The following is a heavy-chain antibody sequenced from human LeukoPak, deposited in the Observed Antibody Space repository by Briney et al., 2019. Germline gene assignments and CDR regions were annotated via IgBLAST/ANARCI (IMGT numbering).Heavy chain of an antibody. J-gene: IGHJ4*02. V-gene: IGHV1-2*02. Sequence: GASVKVSCKASGYTFTSYGISWVRQAPGQGLEWMGWINPNSGDTNYAQKFQDRVTMTRNTSINTAYMELSRLRSDDTAVYYCARDGVVGATRGDCWGQGTLVTVSS. D-gene: IGHD1-26*01. CDR1: GYTFTSYG. CDR2: INPNSGDT. CDR3: ARDGVVGATRGDC.